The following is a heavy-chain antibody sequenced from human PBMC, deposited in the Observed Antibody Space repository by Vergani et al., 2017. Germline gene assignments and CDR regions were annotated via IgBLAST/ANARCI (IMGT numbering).Heavy chain of an antibody. Sequence: QVQLEESGPGLVKPSETLSLTCTVSGGSFNTYYWSWIRQSPGKGLEWIGYIYSTGSTNYNPSLNSRVTMSVDTSKNQFSLQLRSVTAADTAVYFCASVMYRDEASTGYRLEGMDIWGQGTTVTISS. CDR2: IYSTGST. D-gene: IGHD3-9*01. V-gene: IGHV4-59*13. CDR1: GGSFNTYY. J-gene: IGHJ6*02. CDR3: ASVMYRDEASTGYRLEGMDI.